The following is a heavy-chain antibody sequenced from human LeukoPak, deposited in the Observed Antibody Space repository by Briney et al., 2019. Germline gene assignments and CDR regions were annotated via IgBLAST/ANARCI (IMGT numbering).Heavy chain of an antibody. D-gene: IGHD1-20*01. CDR3: ARAPRRPGITGPPSLGMDV. Sequence: PSETLSLTCAVYGGSFSGYYWSWIRQPPGKGLEWIGEINHSGSTNYNPSLKSRVTISVDTSKNQFSLKLSSVTAADTAVYYCARAPRRPGITGPPSLGMDVWGQGTTVTVSS. CDR1: GGSFSGYY. CDR2: INHSGST. J-gene: IGHJ6*02. V-gene: IGHV4-34*01.